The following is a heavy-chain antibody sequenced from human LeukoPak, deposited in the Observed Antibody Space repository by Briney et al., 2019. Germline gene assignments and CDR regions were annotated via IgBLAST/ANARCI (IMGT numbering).Heavy chain of an antibody. J-gene: IGHJ4*02. CDR3: ARDNYDSSGPYYFDY. Sequence: PGGPLRLSCAAPGFPFTSYWMSGVRQAPGKGLEWVANIKQEGSEKYYVDSVKGRFTISRDNAKNSLYLQMISLRAEDTAVYSCARDNYDSSGPYYFDYWGQGTLVTVSS. D-gene: IGHD3-22*01. CDR2: IKQEGSEK. V-gene: IGHV3-7*01. CDR1: GFPFTSYW.